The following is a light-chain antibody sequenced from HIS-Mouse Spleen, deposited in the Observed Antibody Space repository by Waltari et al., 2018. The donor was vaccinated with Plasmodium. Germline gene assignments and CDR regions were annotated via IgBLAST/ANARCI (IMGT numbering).Light chain of an antibody. Sequence: EIVMTQSPAPLSVSPGERATLSCRASQSVSSNLAWYQQKPGKAPRLLSDGASTRATGIPSRFSGSGSGTEFTLTISSLQSEDFAVYYCQQYNNWSFTFGPGTKVDIK. CDR3: QQYNNWSFT. CDR2: GAS. J-gene: IGKJ3*01. CDR1: QSVSSN. V-gene: IGKV3-15*01.